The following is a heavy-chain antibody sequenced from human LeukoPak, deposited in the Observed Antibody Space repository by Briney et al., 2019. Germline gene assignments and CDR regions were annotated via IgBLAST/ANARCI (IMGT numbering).Heavy chain of an antibody. CDR3: ARGVVRRGPDNWFDP. D-gene: IGHD2-2*01. CDR1: GGSISSYY. CDR2: IYTSGST. J-gene: IGHJ5*02. V-gene: IGHV4-4*07. Sequence: SETLSLTCTVSGGSISSYYWSWIRQPAGKGLEWIGRIYTSGSTNYNPSLKSRVTMSVDTSKNQFSLQLSSVTAADTAVYYWARGVVRRGPDNWFDPWGQGTLVTVSS.